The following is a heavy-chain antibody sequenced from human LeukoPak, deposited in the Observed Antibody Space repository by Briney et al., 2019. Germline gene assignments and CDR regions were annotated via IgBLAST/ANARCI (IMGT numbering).Heavy chain of an antibody. D-gene: IGHD3-10*01. J-gene: IGHJ4*02. Sequence: PSETLSLTCAVYGGSFSGYYWSWIRQPPGKGLEWIGEINHSGSTNYNPSLKSRVTISVDKSKNQFSLKLSSVTAADTAVYYCARGVYYYGSGSYPEPGYYFDYWGQGTLVTVSS. CDR3: ARGVYYYGSGSYPEPGYYFDY. V-gene: IGHV4-34*01. CDR2: INHSGST. CDR1: GGSFSGYY.